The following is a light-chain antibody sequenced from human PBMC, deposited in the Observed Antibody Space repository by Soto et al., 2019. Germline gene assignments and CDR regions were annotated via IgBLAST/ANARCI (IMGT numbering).Light chain of an antibody. CDR2: EVS. CDR1: SSDVGGYNY. V-gene: IGLV2-8*01. J-gene: IGLJ1*01. CDR3: SSYAGSNSYV. Sequence: QSVLTQPPSASGSPGQSVTIPCTGTSSDVGGYNYVSWYQQHPGKAPKLMIYEVSKRPSGVPDRFSGSKSGNTASLTVSGVQAEDEADYYCSSYAGSNSYVFGTGTKVTVL.